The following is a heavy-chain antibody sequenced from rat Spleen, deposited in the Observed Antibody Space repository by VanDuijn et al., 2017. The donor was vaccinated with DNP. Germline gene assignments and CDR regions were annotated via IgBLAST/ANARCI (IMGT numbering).Heavy chain of an antibody. Sequence: EVLLVESDGGLVQPGRSLKLSCAVSGFTFSDYYMAWVRQAPAKGLEWVATISYNGGTPYYRDSVKGRFTLSRDNAKNTQYLQMDSLRSEDTATYYCARGDYGGYSDYFDYWGQGVMVTVSS. D-gene: IGHD1-11*01. J-gene: IGHJ2*01. CDR3: ARGDYGGYSDYFDY. CDR1: GFTFSDYY. V-gene: IGHV5-29*01. CDR2: ISYNGGTP.